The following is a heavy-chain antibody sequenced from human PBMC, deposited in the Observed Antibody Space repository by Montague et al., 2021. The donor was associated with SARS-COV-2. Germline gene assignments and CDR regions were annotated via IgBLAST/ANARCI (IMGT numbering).Heavy chain of an antibody. D-gene: IGHD3-10*01. CDR3: ARTAGTDYTGYYYYAMDV. CDR2: IDWDDDK. V-gene: IGHV2-70*11. CDR1: GFSLSTSGMC. Sequence: PALVKPTQTLTPTCTFSGFSLSTSGMCVSWIRQPPGKALEWLARIDWDDDKYYSTSLKTRLTIFKDTSKNQVVLTMTNMDPVDTATYYCARTAGTDYTGYYYYAMDVWGQGTTVTVSS. J-gene: IGHJ6*02.